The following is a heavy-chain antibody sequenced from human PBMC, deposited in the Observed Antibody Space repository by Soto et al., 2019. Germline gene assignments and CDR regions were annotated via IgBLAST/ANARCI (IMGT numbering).Heavy chain of an antibody. CDR1: GGTISTYY. J-gene: IGHJ6*02. CDR2: IYYSGST. CDR3: ARGSAVPTRRWMDV. Sequence: QVRLQESGPGLVKPSETLSLTCTVSGGTISTYYWNWIRQPPGKGLEWIGYIYYSGSTNYNPSLRGRASLSVDTAKSWFSLRLDSLTAADTAVYYCARGSAVPTRRWMDVWGQGTTVTVSS. V-gene: IGHV4-59*01. D-gene: IGHD4-4*01.